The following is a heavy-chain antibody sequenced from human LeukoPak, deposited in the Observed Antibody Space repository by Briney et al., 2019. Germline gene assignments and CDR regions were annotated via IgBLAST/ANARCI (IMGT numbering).Heavy chain of an antibody. CDR1: GGSISSGDYY. Sequence: PSQTLSLTCTVSGGSISSGDYYWNWIRQPPGKGLEWIGYIYYSGSTYYNPSLKSRVTISVDTSKNQFSLKLSSVTAADTAVYYCASEGRITMVRGVIMGFQHWGQGTLVTVSS. J-gene: IGHJ1*01. CDR3: ASEGRITMVRGVIMGFQH. CDR2: IYYSGST. D-gene: IGHD3-10*01. V-gene: IGHV4-30-4*01.